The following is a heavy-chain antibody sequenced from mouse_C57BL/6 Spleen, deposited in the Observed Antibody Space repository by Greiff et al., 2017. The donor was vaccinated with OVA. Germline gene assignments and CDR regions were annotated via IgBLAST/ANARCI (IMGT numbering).Heavy chain of an antibody. J-gene: IGHJ4*01. CDR2: INPNNGGT. Sequence: EVQLQQSGPELVKPGASVKIPCKASGYTFTDYNMDWVKQSHGKSLEWIGDINPNNGGTIYNQKFKGKATLTVDKSSSTAYMELRSLTSEDTAVYYCARSDGNPYYYAMDYWGQGTSVTVSS. CDR3: ARSDGNPYYYAMDY. D-gene: IGHD2-1*01. CDR1: GYTFTDYN. V-gene: IGHV1-18*01.